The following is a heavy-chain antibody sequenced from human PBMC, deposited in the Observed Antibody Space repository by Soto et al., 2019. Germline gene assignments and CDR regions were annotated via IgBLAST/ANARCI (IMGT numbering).Heavy chain of an antibody. CDR3: VKERSGHSYDDS. J-gene: IGHJ4*02. Sequence: EVQLLESGGGLVQPGGSLRLSCAASGFTFSNYAMSWLRQPPGKGLEWVSAISGSGDRTYYADSVKGRFTISRDNSKNTLYLQMNSLRAEDSAVYYWVKERSGHSYDDSWGQGNLVTVSS. V-gene: IGHV3-23*01. CDR1: GFTFSNYA. D-gene: IGHD5-18*01. CDR2: ISGSGDRT.